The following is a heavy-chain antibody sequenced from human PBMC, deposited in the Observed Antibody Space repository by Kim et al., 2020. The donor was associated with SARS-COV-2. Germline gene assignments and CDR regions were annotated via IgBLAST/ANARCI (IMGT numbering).Heavy chain of an antibody. CDR2: ISYDGSNK. J-gene: IGHJ4*02. Sequence: GGSLRLSCAASGFTFSSYAMHWVRQAPGKGLEWVAVISYDGSNKYYADSVKGRFTISRDNSKNTLYLQMNSLRAEDTAVYYCARAGNYAMYYFDYWGQGTLVTVSS. CDR3: ARAGNYAMYYFDY. D-gene: IGHD4-4*01. CDR1: GFTFSSYA. V-gene: IGHV3-30-3*01.